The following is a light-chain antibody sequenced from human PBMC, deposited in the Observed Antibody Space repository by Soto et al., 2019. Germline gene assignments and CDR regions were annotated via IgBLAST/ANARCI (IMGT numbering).Light chain of an antibody. CDR3: NSYTSSTTLV. V-gene: IGLV2-14*03. Sequence: QSVLTQPASVSGSPGQSITISCTGTSSDVGGYDYVSWYQQHPGKAPKLMIYDVSSRPSGVSNRFSGSKSGSMASLTISGLQAEDEADYYCNSYTSSTTLVFGGGTKLTVL. J-gene: IGLJ2*01. CDR1: SSDVGGYDY. CDR2: DVS.